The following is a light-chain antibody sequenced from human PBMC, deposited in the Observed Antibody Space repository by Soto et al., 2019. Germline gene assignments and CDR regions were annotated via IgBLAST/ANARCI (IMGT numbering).Light chain of an antibody. CDR2: AAS. CDR3: QNYVYPQLT. J-gene: IGKJ4*01. V-gene: IGKV1-27*01. CDR1: QGVSND. Sequence: EILRTQSPATLSVSVGERATLTCRATQGVSNDLAWYQQKPGKAPKLLIYAASTMQSGVPTRFSGSGSGTEFTLTISRLQPEDVATYFCQNYVYPQLTFGRGTKVDIK.